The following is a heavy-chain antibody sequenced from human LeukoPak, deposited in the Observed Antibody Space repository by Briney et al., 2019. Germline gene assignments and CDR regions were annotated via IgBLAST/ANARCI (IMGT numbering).Heavy chain of an antibody. CDR3: AKDWLSSGWYYFDY. J-gene: IGHJ4*02. CDR2: ISGSGGST. D-gene: IGHD6-19*01. Sequence: PGGSLRLSCAASGFTFSSYAMSWVRQAPGRGLEWVSAISGSGGSTYYADSVKGRFTISRDNSKNTLYLQMNSLRAEDTAVYYCAKDWLSSGWYYFDYWGQGTLVTVSS. V-gene: IGHV3-23*01. CDR1: GFTFSSYA.